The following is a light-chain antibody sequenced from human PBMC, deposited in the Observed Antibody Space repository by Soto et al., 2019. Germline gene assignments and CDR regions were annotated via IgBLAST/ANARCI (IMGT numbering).Light chain of an antibody. CDR3: HQFGSSPQT. CDR1: QSVSSSY. V-gene: IGKV3-20*01. J-gene: IGKJ1*01. CDR2: GAS. Sequence: EIVLTQSPGTLSLSPGEIATLSFSASQSVSSSYLAWYQQKPGQAPRLLIFGASTRATGIPERFSGSGSGTDFTLTISRLEPEDFAVYFCHQFGSSPQTFGHGTKVDIK.